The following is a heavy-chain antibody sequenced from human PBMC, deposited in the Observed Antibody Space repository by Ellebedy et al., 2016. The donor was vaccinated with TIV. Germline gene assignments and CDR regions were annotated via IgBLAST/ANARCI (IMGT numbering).Heavy chain of an antibody. J-gene: IGHJ4*02. D-gene: IGHD1-14*01. V-gene: IGHV3-23*01. CDR1: GFTFSTYA. CDR2: LSNSGGRT. CDR3: AKGRLKGVNRNLLY. Sequence: GESLKISCVASGFTFSTYAMSWVRQAPGKGLEWVSALSNSGGRTYYADSVKGRFTISRDNSKNTLYLQMNSLRAEDTAVYYCAKGRLKGVNRNLLYWGQGTLITVSS.